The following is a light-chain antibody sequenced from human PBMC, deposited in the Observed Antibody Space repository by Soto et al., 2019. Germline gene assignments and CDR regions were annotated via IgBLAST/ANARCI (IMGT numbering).Light chain of an antibody. CDR1: QSISSW. CDR2: KAS. CDR3: QQYDDYPFT. V-gene: IGKV1-5*03. Sequence: DIHMTQSPSTLSASVGDRVTISCRASQSISSWLAWYQQKPGQAPKVLIYKASTLESGVPSRFSGSGSGTEFTLTISSLQPDDFATYYCQQYDDYPFTFGPGTKVDIK. J-gene: IGKJ3*01.